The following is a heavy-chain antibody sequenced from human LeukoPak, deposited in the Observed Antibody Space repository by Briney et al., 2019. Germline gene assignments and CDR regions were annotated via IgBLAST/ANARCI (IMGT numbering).Heavy chain of an antibody. V-gene: IGHV3-30*03. CDR3: TRGASGTADH. D-gene: IGHD6-19*01. CDR1: GFSFSNYD. CDR2: ISNDGNNE. J-gene: IGHJ4*02. Sequence: GRSLRVSCAVCGFSFSNYDIHWVRQAPGKGLEWVSVISNDGNNEYYADSVKGRFTISRDNSKNTLYLQVNSLRIEDTAVYFCTRGASGTADHWGQGTPVTVSS.